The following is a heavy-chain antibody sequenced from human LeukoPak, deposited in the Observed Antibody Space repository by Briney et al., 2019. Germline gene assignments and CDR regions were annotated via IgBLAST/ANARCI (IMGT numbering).Heavy chain of an antibody. J-gene: IGHJ6*02. CDR1: GYTFTGYY. V-gene: IGHV1-2*04. Sequence: VASVKVSCKASGYTFTGYYMHWVRQAPGQGLEWMGWINPNSGGTSYAQKFQGWVTMTRDTSISTAYMELSRLRSDDTAVYYCARAGNYYYGMDVWGQGTTVTVSS. CDR3: ARAGNYYYGMDV. CDR2: INPNSGGT.